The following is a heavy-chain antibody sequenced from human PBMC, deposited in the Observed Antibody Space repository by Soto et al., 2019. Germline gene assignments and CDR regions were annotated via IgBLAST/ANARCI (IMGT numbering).Heavy chain of an antibody. D-gene: IGHD2-15*01. V-gene: IGHV1-46*01. CDR3: ARGTHCSGGSCYSLDY. J-gene: IGHJ4*02. CDR2: INPSGGST. CDR1: GYTFTSYC. Sequence: ASVKVSCKASGYTFTSYCMHWVRQAPGQGLEWMGIINPSGGSTSYAQKFQGRVTMTRDTSTSTVYMELSSLRSEDTAVYYCARGTHCSGGSCYSLDYWGQGTLVTVSS.